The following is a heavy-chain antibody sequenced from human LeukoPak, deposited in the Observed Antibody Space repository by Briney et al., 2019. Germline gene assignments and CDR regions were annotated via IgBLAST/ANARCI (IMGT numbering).Heavy chain of an antibody. J-gene: IGHJ4*02. Sequence: HAGGSLRLSCAASGFTFSTFAMSWVRQAPGKGLEWVSTISDAAGTTYYADSVRGRFTISRDNSKNTLYLQMNSLRAEDTAVYYCAKGEFWSAYYNWGQGTLVTVSS. CDR3: AKGEFWSAYYN. V-gene: IGHV3-23*01. CDR1: GFTFSTFA. D-gene: IGHD3-3*01. CDR2: ISDAAGTT.